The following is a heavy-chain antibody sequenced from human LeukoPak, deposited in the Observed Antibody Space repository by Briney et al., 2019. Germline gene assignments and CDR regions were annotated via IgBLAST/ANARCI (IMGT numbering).Heavy chain of an antibody. Sequence: ASVKVSCKASGYTFTSYDINWVRQATGQGLEWMGWMNPNSGNTGYAQKFQGRVTMTRSTSISTAYMELSSLRSEDTAVYYCARGLMVYAGIRFDPWGQGTLVTVSS. V-gene: IGHV1-8*01. J-gene: IGHJ5*02. D-gene: IGHD2-8*01. CDR1: GYTFTSYD. CDR3: ARGLMVYAGIRFDP. CDR2: MNPNSGNT.